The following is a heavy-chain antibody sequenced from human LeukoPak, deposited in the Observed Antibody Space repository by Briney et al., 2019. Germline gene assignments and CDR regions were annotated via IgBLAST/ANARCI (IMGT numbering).Heavy chain of an antibody. J-gene: IGHJ4*02. CDR1: GFTFSTYW. Sequence: GGSLRLSCAASGFTFSTYWMHWVRQAPGMGPMWVSCISPDGRRADYAGSVKGRFTITRDNAKNSLYLQLNSLRSDDTAVYFCTREAAAGIDYWGQGTLVTVSS. CDR3: TREAAAGIDY. D-gene: IGHD6-13*01. CDR2: ISPDGRRA. V-gene: IGHV3-74*01.